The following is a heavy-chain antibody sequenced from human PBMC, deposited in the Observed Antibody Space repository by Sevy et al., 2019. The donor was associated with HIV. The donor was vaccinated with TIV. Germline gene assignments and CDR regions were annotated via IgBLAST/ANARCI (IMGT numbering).Heavy chain of an antibody. CDR1: GVSIINSNYF. CDR3: ARHFGGGGKRGLDV. CDR2: IYYTGST. J-gene: IGHJ6*02. V-gene: IGHV4-39*01. Sequence: SETLSLTCTVSGVSIINSNYFWGWIRQPPGKGLEWIGAIYYTGSTYYNSSLNSRITISIDTSRGQFSLDLSSVTAADTAVYYCARHFGGGGKRGLDVWGQGTTVTVSS. D-gene: IGHD3-10*01.